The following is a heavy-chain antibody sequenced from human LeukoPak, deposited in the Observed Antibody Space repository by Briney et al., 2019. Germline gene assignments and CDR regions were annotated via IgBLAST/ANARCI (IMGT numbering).Heavy chain of an antibody. V-gene: IGHV4-30-4*07. CDR2: IYYSGST. CDR3: ARVAARRYFDY. CDR1: GGSISSGGYS. D-gene: IGHD6-25*01. J-gene: IGHJ4*02. Sequence: PSETLSLTCAVSGGSISSGGYSWSWIRQPPGKGLEWTGYIYYSGSTYYNPSLKSRVTISVDTSKNQFSLKLSSVTAADTAVYYCARVAARRYFDYWGQGTLVTVSS.